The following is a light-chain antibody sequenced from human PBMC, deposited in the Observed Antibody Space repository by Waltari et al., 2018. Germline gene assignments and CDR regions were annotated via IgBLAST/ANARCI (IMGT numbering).Light chain of an antibody. Sequence: QSVLTQPPSASGTPGQRVTISCSGSSSNIGSHNENWYQKVPGTAPKLLIYSTNQRPSGLPDRFSGSRSGTSASLAISGLQSEDEAEYYCAAWDDSLNGLFGGGTKLTVL. CDR2: STN. V-gene: IGLV1-44*01. J-gene: IGLJ2*01. CDR3: AAWDDSLNGL. CDR1: SSNIGSHN.